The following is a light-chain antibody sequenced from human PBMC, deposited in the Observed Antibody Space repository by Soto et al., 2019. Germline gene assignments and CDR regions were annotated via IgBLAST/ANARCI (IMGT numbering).Light chain of an antibody. J-gene: IGKJ4*01. CDR2: KAS. CDR1: QSISSW. Sequence: DIQMTQSPSTLSASVGDRVTITCRASQSISSWLAWYQQRPGKAPKFLIHKASSLESGVPSRFSGSGSGTEFTLTISGLQPDDFATYYCQQYHSYPLTFGGGTKVEIK. CDR3: QQYHSYPLT. V-gene: IGKV1-5*03.